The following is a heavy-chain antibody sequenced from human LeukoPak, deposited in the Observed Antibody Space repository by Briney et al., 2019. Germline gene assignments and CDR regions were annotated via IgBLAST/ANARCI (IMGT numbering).Heavy chain of an antibody. J-gene: IGHJ3*02. CDR3: ARETRLYCGGDCYRSAFDI. CDR2: IYYSGST. D-gene: IGHD2-21*02. CDR1: GVSISSSSYY. Sequence: SETLSLTCTVSGVSISSSSYYWGWIRQPPGKGLEWIGSIYYSGSTYYNPSLKSRVTISVDTSKNQFSLKLSSVTAADTAVYYCARETRLYCGGDCYRSAFDIWGQGTMVTVSS. V-gene: IGHV4-39*07.